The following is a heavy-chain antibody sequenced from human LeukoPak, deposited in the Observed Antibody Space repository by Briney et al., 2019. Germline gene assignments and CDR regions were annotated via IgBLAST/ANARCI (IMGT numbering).Heavy chain of an antibody. Sequence: GASVKVSCKASGYTFTGYYMHWVRQAPGQGLEWMGWINPNSGGTNYAQKFQGRVTMTRDTSIGTAYMELSRLRSDDTAVYYCARGGNDFWRGYGDIDYWGQGTLVTVSS. CDR1: GYTFTGYY. J-gene: IGHJ4*02. V-gene: IGHV1-2*02. CDR2: INPNSGGT. CDR3: ARGGNDFWRGYGDIDY. D-gene: IGHD3-3*01.